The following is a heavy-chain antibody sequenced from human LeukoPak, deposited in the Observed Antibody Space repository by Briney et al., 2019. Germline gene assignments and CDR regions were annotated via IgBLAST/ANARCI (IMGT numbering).Heavy chain of an antibody. CDR3: VREGFTGDTWELQFHY. V-gene: IGHV1-46*01. CDR2: INPSGGST. CDR1: GYTFTSYY. D-gene: IGHD1-26*01. J-gene: IGHJ4*02. Sequence: ASVKVSCKASGYTFTSYYMHWVRQAPGQGLEWMGIINPSGGSTSYAQKFQGRVTMTRDTSTSTVYMELSSLRSEDTAVYYCVREGFTGDTWELQFHYWGQGTLVTVSS.